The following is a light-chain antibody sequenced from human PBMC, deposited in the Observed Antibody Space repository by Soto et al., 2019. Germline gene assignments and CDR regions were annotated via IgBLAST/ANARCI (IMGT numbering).Light chain of an antibody. Sequence: DIQMTQSPSTLSASVGDRVTITCRASQSISSWLAWYQQKPGKAPKLLIYDASSLEIGVPSRFSGSGSGTEFTLTISSLQPDDFATYYCQQYNSYPWMFGQGTKV. J-gene: IGKJ1*01. CDR1: QSISSW. CDR2: DAS. V-gene: IGKV1-5*01. CDR3: QQYNSYPWM.